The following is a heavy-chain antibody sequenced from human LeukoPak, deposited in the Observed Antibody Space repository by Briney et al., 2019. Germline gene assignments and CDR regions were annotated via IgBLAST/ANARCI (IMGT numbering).Heavy chain of an antibody. D-gene: IGHD3-9*01. V-gene: IGHV3-73*01. J-gene: IGHJ4*02. CDR2: IRSKANSYAT. CDR3: TPSLYDILTGSDY. Sequence: PGESLTLSCAPSGFTLSGLAMQWVRQPSGEGLEWVGRIRSKANSYATAYAASVKGRFTISRDDSKNTAYLQMNSLKTEDTAVYYCTPSLYDILTGSDYWGQGTLVTVSS. CDR1: GFTLSGLA.